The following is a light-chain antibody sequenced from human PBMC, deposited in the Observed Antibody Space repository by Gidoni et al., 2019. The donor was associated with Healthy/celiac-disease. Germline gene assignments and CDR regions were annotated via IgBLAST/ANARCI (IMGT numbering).Light chain of an antibody. V-gene: IGKV3-20*01. CDR3: QQYGSSPRVT. J-gene: IGKJ4*01. CDR2: GAS. Sequence: IVLTQSPGTLSLSPGERATLSCRASQSVSSSYLAWYQQKPGQAPRLLIYGASSRATGIPDRFSGSWSGTDFTLTISRLEPEDFAVYYCQQYGSSPRVTFGGETKVGIK. CDR1: QSVSSSY.